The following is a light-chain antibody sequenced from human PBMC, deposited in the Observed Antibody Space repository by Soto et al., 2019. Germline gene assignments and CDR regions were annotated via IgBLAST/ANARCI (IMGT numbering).Light chain of an antibody. CDR2: EAS. J-gene: IGKJ2*02. Sequence: EVVLTQSPATLSLSPGERSTLSCRARQSISNSLAWYQQKPGQAPRLLIYEASNRATGIPARYSGTVSGTDFTLTISSLEPDAFAVCYCQQHYNWHPCTFSQETKVDIK. V-gene: IGKV3-11*01. CDR3: QQHYNWHPCT. CDR1: QSISNS.